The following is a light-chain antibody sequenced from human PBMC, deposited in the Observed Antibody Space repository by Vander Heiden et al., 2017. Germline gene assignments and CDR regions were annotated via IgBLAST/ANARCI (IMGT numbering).Light chain of an antibody. V-gene: IGKV3-15*01. CDR2: GAS. CDR1: QSVSSN. J-gene: IGKJ2*01. Sequence: EIVMTQSPATLSVSPGERATPSCRASQSVSSNLAWYQQKPGQAPRLLIYGASTRATGIPARFSGSGSGTEFTLTISSLQSEDFAVYYCQQYNNWPTFYTFGQGTKLEIK. CDR3: QQYNNWPTFYT.